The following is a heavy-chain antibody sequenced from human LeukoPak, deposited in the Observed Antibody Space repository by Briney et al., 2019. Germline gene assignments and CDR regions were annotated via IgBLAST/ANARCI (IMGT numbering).Heavy chain of an antibody. CDR1: GFTFSNAW. CDR3: ATAGYNYDNHGKDF. D-gene: IGHD3-16*01. Sequence: PGGSLRLSCGASGFTFSNAWMTWVRQAPGKGLEWIGRVKSKFDGGTTDYGAPVKGRFTISRNDADNTVYLLMNSLKTEDTAVYYCATAGYNYDNHGKDFWGQGTLVTVSS. J-gene: IGHJ4*02. V-gene: IGHV3-15*01. CDR2: VKSKFDGGTT.